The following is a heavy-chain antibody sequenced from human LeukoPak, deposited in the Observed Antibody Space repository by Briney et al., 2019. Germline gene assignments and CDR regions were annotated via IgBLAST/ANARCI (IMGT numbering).Heavy chain of an antibody. CDR3: ARHFGYDSSGYSFDY. D-gene: IGHD3-22*01. CDR1: GASISGTAYY. V-gene: IGHV4-39*01. CDR2: IYYSGST. Sequence: PSETLSLTCTVSGASISGTAYYWGWVRQPPRKGLEWIGNIYYSGSTYYNASLQSRVTISIDTSKNQFSLKLSSVTAADTAVYYCARHFGYDSSGYSFDYWGQGTLVTVSS. J-gene: IGHJ4*02.